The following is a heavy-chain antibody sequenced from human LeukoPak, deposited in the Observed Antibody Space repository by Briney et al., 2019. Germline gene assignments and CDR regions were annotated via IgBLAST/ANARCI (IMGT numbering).Heavy chain of an antibody. Sequence: SETLSLTCTVSGGSISSYYWSWLRQPAGKGLEWIGRIYTSGNTNYNPSLKSRVTMSADTSKNQFSLTLSSVTAADTAVYYCARDRDWSYWFDPWGQGTLVTVSS. D-gene: IGHD1-1*01. CDR3: ARDRDWSYWFDP. V-gene: IGHV4-4*07. CDR2: IYTSGNT. J-gene: IGHJ5*02. CDR1: GGSISSYY.